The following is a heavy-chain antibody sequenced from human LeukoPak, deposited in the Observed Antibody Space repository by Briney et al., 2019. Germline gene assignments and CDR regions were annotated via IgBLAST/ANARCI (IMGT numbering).Heavy chain of an antibody. Sequence: PGGSLRLSCAVSGFNFSDYALPWVRQAPGKGLEWVSAISGSGGSTYYADSVKGRFTISRDNSKNTLYLQMNSLRAEDTAVYYCAKGDGYNYPFTPFDYWGQGTLVTVSS. D-gene: IGHD5-24*01. V-gene: IGHV3-23*01. CDR1: GFNFSDYA. CDR3: AKGDGYNYPFTPFDY. CDR2: ISGSGGST. J-gene: IGHJ4*02.